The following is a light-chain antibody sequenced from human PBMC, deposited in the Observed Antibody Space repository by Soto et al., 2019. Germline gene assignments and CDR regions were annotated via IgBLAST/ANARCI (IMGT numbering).Light chain of an antibody. Sequence: LAQSPSTLSLSPVELATVPFMASLNVNSYLAWYQQTPGQAPRLLIYDASNRAAGIPARFSGSGSGTDFTLTISSLEPEDFAIYYCQQRQYWPPIPFGQGTRLEIK. CDR1: LNVNSY. V-gene: IGKV3-11*01. CDR2: DAS. CDR3: QQRQYWPPIP. J-gene: IGKJ5*01.